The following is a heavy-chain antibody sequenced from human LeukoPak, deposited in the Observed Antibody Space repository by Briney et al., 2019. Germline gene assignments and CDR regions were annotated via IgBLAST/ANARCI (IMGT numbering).Heavy chain of an antibody. CDR2: ISGSGGST. CDR3: AKEGAQYGVWFGELLPYGMDV. CDR1: GFTFSSYA. Sequence: PGGSLRLSCAASGFTFSSYAMSWVRQAPGKGLEWVSAISGSGGSTYYADSVKGRFTISRDNSKNTLYLQMNSLRAEDTAVYYCAKEGAQYGVWFGELLPYGMDVWGQGTTVTVSS. V-gene: IGHV3-23*01. J-gene: IGHJ6*02. D-gene: IGHD3-10*01.